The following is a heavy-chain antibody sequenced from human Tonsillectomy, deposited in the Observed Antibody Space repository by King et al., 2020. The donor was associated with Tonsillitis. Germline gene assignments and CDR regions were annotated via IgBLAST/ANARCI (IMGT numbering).Heavy chain of an antibody. J-gene: IGHJ4*02. CDR2: ISYDGNDK. CDR3: ARGPDVGWYFAY. D-gene: IGHD1-14*01. V-gene: IGHV3-33*05. Sequence: VQLVQSGGGVVQPGRSLRLSCAASGFTFSNYGMHWVRQAPGKGLEWVAVISYDGNDKYYVDSVKGRFTISRDNSKSTLYLQMNSLRAEDTAVYYCARGPDVGWYFAYWGQGTLVTVSS. CDR1: GFTFSNYG.